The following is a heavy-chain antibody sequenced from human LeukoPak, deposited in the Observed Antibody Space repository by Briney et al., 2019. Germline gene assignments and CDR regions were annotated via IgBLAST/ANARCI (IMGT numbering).Heavy chain of an antibody. CDR1: GFTFDDYA. CDR2: ISWNSGSI. J-gene: IGHJ4*02. Sequence: GGSLRLSCAASGFTFDDYAMHWVRQAPGKGLEWVSGISWNSGSIGYADSVKGRFTISRDNAKNSLYLQMNSLRAEDTALYYCAKDSSTSGALDYWGQGTLVTVSS. D-gene: IGHD2-2*01. V-gene: IGHV3-9*01. CDR3: AKDSSTSGALDY.